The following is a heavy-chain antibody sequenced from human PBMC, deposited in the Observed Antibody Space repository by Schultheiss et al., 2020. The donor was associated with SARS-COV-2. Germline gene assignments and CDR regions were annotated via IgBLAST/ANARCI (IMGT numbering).Heavy chain of an antibody. CDR3: AKAEDSSGWYFKLGWYFDL. J-gene: IGHJ2*01. V-gene: IGHV3-23*01. D-gene: IGHD6-19*01. CDR1: GFTFSRYV. CDR2: ISESAGRT. Sequence: GESLKISCAASGFTFSRYVMSWVRQAPEKGLEWVSPISESAGRTYYADSVKGRFTISRDNSKNTLYVQMNSLRAEDTAVYYCAKAEDSSGWYFKLGWYFDLWGRGTLVTVSS.